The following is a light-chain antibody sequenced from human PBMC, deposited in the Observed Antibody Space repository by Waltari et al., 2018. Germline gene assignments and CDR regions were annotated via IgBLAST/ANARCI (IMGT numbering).Light chain of an antibody. CDR3: QQYDSYSYS. Sequence: DIQMTQSPSTLSASVGDRVTITCRASQSISSWLAWFQQKPGKAPKLLIYKASNLESGVPSRFCGSGSATEFTLTISSLQPDDFATYYCQQYDSYSYSFGQGTKLEIK. CDR2: KAS. V-gene: IGKV1-5*03. CDR1: QSISSW. J-gene: IGKJ2*03.